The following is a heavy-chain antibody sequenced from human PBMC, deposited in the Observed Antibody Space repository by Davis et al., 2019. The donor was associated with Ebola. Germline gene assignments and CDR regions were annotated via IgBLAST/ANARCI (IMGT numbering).Heavy chain of an antibody. Sequence: PSETLSLTCTVSGGSISSYYWSWIRQPPGKGLEWIGYIYYSVSTNYNPSLKSRVTISVETSKNQFSLKLSSVTAADTAVYYCARGVRSWFDPWGQGTLVTVSS. D-gene: IGHD3-10*01. CDR3: ARGVRSWFDP. CDR2: IYYSVST. CDR1: GGSISSYY. J-gene: IGHJ5*02. V-gene: IGHV4-59*01.